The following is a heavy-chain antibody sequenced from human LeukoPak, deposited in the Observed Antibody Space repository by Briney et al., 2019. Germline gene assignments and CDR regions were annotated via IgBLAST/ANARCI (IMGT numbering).Heavy chain of an antibody. J-gene: IGHJ4*02. CDR2: IYSGGST. CDR3: ASQGYYYDSSGYSYYFDY. V-gene: IGHV3-66*04. CDR1: GFTFSSYW. Sequence: PGGSLRLSCSASGFTFSSYWMSWVRQAPGKGLEWVSVIYSGGSTYYADSVKGRFTISRDNSKNTLYLQMNSLRAEDTAVYYCASQGYYYDSSGYSYYFDYWGQGTLVTVSS. D-gene: IGHD3-22*01.